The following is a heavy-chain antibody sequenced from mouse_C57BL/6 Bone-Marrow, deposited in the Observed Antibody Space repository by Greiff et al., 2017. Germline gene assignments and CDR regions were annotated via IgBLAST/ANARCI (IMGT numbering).Heavy chain of an antibody. CDR1: GYTFTSYW. CDR3: ARDYGNLFAY. V-gene: IGHV1-64*01. CDR2: IHPNSGST. Sequence: QVQLQQPGAELVKPGASVKLSCKASGYTFTSYWMHWVKQRPGQGLEWIGMIHPNSGSTNYNEKFKSKATLTVDKSSSTAYMQLSSLASEDSAVYYCARDYGNLFAYWGQGTLVTVSA. J-gene: IGHJ3*01. D-gene: IGHD2-1*01.